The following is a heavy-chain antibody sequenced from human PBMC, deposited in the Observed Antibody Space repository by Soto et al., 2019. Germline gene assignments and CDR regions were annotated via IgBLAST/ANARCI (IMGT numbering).Heavy chain of an antibody. CDR2: VKSETDGGTA. CDR1: GFTFSNDW. Sequence: EVQLVESGGGLVKPGGSLRLSCAASGFTFSNDWMNWVRQAPGKGLEWVGRVKSETDGGTADYAAPGKGIFTITRDDSKDTVYLQMSSLTTEDTGVYYGTTDPSSHYGGEGTLVTVSS. V-gene: IGHV3-15*07. CDR3: TTDPSSHY. J-gene: IGHJ4*02.